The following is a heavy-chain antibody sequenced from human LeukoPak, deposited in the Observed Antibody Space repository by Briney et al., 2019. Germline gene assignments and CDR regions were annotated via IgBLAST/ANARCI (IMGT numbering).Heavy chain of an antibody. CDR1: GFTFSSYA. CDR2: ISGSGGST. J-gene: IGHJ1*01. Sequence: GGSLRLSCAASGFTFSSYAMSWVRQAPGKGLEWVSAISGSGGSTYYADSVKGRFTISRDNSRNTLYLQMNSLRAEDTAVYYCAKLDDYGDYGTPEYFQHWGQGTLVTVSS. V-gene: IGHV3-23*01. D-gene: IGHD4-17*01. CDR3: AKLDDYGDYGTPEYFQH.